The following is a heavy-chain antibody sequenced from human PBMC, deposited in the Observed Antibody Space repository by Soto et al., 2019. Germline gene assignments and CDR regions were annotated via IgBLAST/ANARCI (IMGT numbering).Heavy chain of an antibody. CDR3: ARQITITIFVMLDP. J-gene: IGHJ5*02. Sequence: NLSLTCTVCGGSINSSSYYWGWIRQPPGKGLEWIGSIYYSGSTYYNPSLKSRVTISVDTSKNQFSLKLSSVTAADTAVYYCARQITITIFVMLDPWGQGTLVTVSS. CDR1: GGSINSSSYY. D-gene: IGHD3-3*01. V-gene: IGHV4-39*01. CDR2: IYYSGST.